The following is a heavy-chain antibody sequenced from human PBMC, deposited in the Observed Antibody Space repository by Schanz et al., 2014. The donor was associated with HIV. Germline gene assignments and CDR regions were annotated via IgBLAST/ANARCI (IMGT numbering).Heavy chain of an antibody. Sequence: VQLVESGGGVVQPGRSLRLSCAASGFTFSSSGMHWVRQAPGKGLEWVAVIWYDENNRHYADSVKGRFIISRDNSRNTLFLQMNNLRVEDTAVYYCARGGIWEWDQPDFDYWGQGTLVTVSS. CDR1: GFTFSSSG. CDR3: ARGGIWEWDQPDFDY. CDR2: IWYDENNR. D-gene: IGHD2-15*01. J-gene: IGHJ4*02. V-gene: IGHV3-33*08.